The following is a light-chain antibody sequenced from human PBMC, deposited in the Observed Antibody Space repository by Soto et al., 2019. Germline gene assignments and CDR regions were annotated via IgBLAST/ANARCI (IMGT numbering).Light chain of an antibody. Sequence: EFVLTQSPGTLSLSPGERATLSCRASQSVSSSYLAWYQQKPGQAPMILIYGASTRSTGIPERFSGSWSGTDFTLTISRLEPEDCALYYCQPYGSSPPLTFGGGPKVEIK. CDR1: QSVSSSY. CDR3: QPYGSSPPLT. J-gene: IGKJ4*01. V-gene: IGKV3-20*01. CDR2: GAS.